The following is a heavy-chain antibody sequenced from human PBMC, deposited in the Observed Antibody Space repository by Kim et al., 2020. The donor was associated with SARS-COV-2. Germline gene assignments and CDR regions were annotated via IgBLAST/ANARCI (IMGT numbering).Heavy chain of an antibody. D-gene: IGHD1-26*01. J-gene: IGHJ6*02. CDR3: ARVRCELLYYGMDV. V-gene: IGHV3-7*01. Sequence: VDSVTCRFTISRDNAKNSLYLQMNSLRAEDTAVYYCARVRCELLYYGMDVWGQGTTVTVSS.